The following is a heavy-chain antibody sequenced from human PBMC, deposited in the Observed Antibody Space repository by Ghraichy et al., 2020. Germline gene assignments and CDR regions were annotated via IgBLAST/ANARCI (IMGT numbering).Heavy chain of an antibody. V-gene: IGHV3-33*08. CDR1: GFTFSSYG. CDR2: IWYDGSNK. J-gene: IGHJ4*02. Sequence: SLRLSCAASGFTFSSYGMHWVRQAPGKGLEWVAVIWYDGSNKYYADSVKGRFTISRDNSKNTLYLQMNSLRAEDTAVYYCARGEAYYDSSGYYGLFDYWGQGTLVTVSS. D-gene: IGHD3-22*01. CDR3: ARGEAYYDSSGYYGLFDY.